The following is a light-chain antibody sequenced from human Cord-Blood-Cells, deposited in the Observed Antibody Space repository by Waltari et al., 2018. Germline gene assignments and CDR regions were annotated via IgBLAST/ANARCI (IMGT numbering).Light chain of an antibody. CDR2: GNS. CDR3: QSYDSSLSGSWV. J-gene: IGLJ3*02. Sequence: QSVLTQPPSVSGAPGQRVTISCTGSSPNIGAGYDVHWYQQLPGTAPKLLIYGNSNRPSGGPDRFSGSKSGTSASLAITGLQAEDEADYYCQSYDSSLSGSWVFGGGTKLTVL. CDR1: SPNIGAGYD. V-gene: IGLV1-40*01.